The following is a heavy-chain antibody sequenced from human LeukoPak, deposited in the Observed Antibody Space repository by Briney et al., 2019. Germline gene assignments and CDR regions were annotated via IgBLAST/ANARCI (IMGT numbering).Heavy chain of an antibody. D-gene: IGHD3-10*01. CDR3: ASGITMVRGPAHFDY. CDR2: ISSSISYR. CDR1: GFTFSSYS. Sequence: TGGSLRLSCAASGFTFSSYSMNWVRQAPGKGLEWVSSISSSISYRYYADSVKGRFTISRDNAKNSLYLQMNSLRAEDTAVYYCASGITMVRGPAHFDYWGQGTLVTVSS. J-gene: IGHJ4*02. V-gene: IGHV3-21*01.